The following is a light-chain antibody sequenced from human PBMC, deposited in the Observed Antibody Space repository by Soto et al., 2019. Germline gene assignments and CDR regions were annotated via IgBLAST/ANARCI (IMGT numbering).Light chain of an antibody. J-gene: IGKJ1*01. Sequence: DILMTQSPSTLSASVGDRVTITCRASQSIRSYLAWYQQKSVKVTKLLIYKASTLENGVPSRFSGSGSGTEFTLTISSLQPDYFATYYCQQYNTCWTFGQGTKVDI. CDR3: QQYNTCWT. V-gene: IGKV1-5*03. CDR1: QSIRSY. CDR2: KAS.